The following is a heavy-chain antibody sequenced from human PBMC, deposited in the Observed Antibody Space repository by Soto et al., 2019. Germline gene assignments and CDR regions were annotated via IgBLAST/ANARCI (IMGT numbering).Heavy chain of an antibody. Sequence: QVQLVESGGGVVQPGRSLRLSCAASGFTFSSYGMHWVRQAPGKGLEWVAVISYDGSNKYHADSVKGRFTISRDNSKNTLYLQMNSLTAEDTAVYYCAKGYGYGVLWGQGTLVTVSS. CDR2: ISYDGSNK. V-gene: IGHV3-30*18. J-gene: IGHJ4*02. CDR1: GFTFSSYG. D-gene: IGHD5-12*01. CDR3: AKGYGYGVL.